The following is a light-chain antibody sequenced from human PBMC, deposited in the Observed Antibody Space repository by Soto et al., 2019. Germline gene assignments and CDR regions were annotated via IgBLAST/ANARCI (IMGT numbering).Light chain of an antibody. V-gene: IGLV1-40*01. Sequence: QSVLTQPPSVSGAPGQRVTISCTGSSSNIGAGYDVHWYQQLPGTAPKLLIHGNSNRPSGVPDRFSGSKSGTSASLSTTGLKAEVEAVYYCQSYDSTLSGYVFGTGTKLTVL. CDR1: SSNIGAGYD. CDR2: GNS. CDR3: QSYDSTLSGYV. J-gene: IGLJ1*01.